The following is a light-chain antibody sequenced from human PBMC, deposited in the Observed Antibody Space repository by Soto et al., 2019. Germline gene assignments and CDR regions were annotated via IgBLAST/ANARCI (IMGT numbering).Light chain of an antibody. Sequence: QSVLTQPPSASGSPGQSVTISCTGTSSDVGGYNSVSWYQQHPGRAPKLLIFEVNKRPSGVPDRFSASKSDNTASLTVSGLKAEDEANYYCTSYAGSRNLVFGGGNQLTVL. CDR1: SSDVGGYNS. CDR3: TSYAGSRNLV. J-gene: IGLJ7*01. CDR2: EVN. V-gene: IGLV2-8*01.